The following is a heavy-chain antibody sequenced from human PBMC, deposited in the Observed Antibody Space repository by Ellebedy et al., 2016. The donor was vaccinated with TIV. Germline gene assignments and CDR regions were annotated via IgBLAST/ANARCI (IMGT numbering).Heavy chain of an antibody. J-gene: IGHJ3*02. V-gene: IGHV4-39*01. CDR3: ARRMGRRSLYGGFGGAFDI. CDR1: GGTFSSSSFY. CDR2: IYYSGVT. D-gene: IGHD4-23*01. Sequence: SETLSLTXSVSGGTFSSSSFYWGWIRQAPGMGLEWIGSIYYSGVTYYIPSLKSRLTISVDTSKNQFSLRLTSVTAADTALYYCARRMGRRSLYGGFGGAFDIWGQGTTVNGSS.